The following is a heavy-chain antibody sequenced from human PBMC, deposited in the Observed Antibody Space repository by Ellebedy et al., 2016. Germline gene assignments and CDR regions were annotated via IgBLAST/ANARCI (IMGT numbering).Heavy chain of an antibody. CDR1: GGSMSDYY. D-gene: IGHD5-12*01. V-gene: IGHV4-4*07. CDR3: ARSLVGVDNNGYDWGLEY. CDR2: MFTSGNT. Sequence: SETLSLXXTVSGGSMSDYYWSWIRQPPEKGLEWIGLMFTSGNTDFRPSLRGRVTMSIDTSKNQFSLKLTSVTAAGTAVDYCARSLVGVDNNGYDWGLEYWGQGILVTVSS. J-gene: IGHJ4*01.